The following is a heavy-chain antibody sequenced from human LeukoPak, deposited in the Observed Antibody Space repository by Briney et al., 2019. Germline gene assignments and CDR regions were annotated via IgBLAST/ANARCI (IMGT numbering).Heavy chain of an antibody. CDR3: ARGSGVHF. CDR1: GFNLRTYS. J-gene: IGHJ4*02. CDR2: VSKTSTYI. Sequence: GGSLRLSCEVSGFNLRTYSMNWVRQAPGKGLEWVSSVSKTSTYIYYADSVKGRFTISRDNANNTLYLQMDSLGAEDTAVYYCARGSGVHFWGQGTLVIVSS. V-gene: IGHV3-21*01. D-gene: IGHD3-10*01.